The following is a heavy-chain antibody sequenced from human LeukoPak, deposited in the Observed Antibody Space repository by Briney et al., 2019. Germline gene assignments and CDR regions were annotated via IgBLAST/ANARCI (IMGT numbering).Heavy chain of an antibody. J-gene: IGHJ6*03. CDR3: AAARHAPYYYYYMDV. CDR2: ISGSGGST. CDR1: GLTFSSYA. V-gene: IGHV3-23*01. Sequence: GGSLRLSCAASGLTFSSYAMSWVRQAPGKGLEWVSAISGSGGSTYYADSVKGRFTISRDNSKNTLYLQMNSLRAEDTAVCYCAAARHAPYYYYYMDVWGKGTTVTVSS. D-gene: IGHD6-25*01.